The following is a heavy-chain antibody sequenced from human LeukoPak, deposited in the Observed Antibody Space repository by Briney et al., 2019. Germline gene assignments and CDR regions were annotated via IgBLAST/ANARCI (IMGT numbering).Heavy chain of an antibody. Sequence: PGGSLRLACSASGITFSSASMNWVRQAPGKGLEWVSYIDSTSAYMIYADSVRGRFTISRDNAKNALYLQMNSLRAEDTAVYYCARDTSGSYVTTYFDYWGQGTPVTVSS. D-gene: IGHD3-10*01. V-gene: IGHV3-21*01. J-gene: IGHJ4*02. CDR1: GITFSSAS. CDR3: ARDTSGSYVTTYFDY. CDR2: IDSTSAYM.